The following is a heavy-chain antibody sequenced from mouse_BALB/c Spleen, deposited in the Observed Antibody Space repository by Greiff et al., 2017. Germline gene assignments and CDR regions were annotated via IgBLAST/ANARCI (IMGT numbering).Heavy chain of an antibody. CDR1: GFNIKDSY. CDR2: IDTSNGNT. J-gene: IGHJ4*01. V-gene: IGHV14-3*02. D-gene: IGHD1-3*01. Sequence: VQLQQSGAELVKPGASVKLSCTASGFNIKDSYMHWVKQRPEQGLEWIGRIDTSNGNTKYDPKVQGKATITADTTSNTAYMQLSSLTSEDTAVSSSARINNVPYAMDYWGQGTSVTVSS. CDR3: ARINNVPYAMDY.